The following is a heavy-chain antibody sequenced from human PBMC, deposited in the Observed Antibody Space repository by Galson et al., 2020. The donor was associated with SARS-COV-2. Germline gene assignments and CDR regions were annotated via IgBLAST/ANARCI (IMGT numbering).Heavy chain of an antibody. CDR3: ARFQSGRYGVDYYYYMDV. Sequence: GESLKISCAASGFTFNDYYMSWIRQAPGKGLEWVSYISSSGSTIYYADPVQGRFTNSRDNAKNSLYLPMNSLRAEDKAVYYCARFQSGRYGVDYYYYMDVWGEGTTVTISS. J-gene: IGHJ6*03. D-gene: IGHD2-15*01. V-gene: IGHV3-11*04. CDR2: ISSSGSTI. CDR1: GFTFNDYY.